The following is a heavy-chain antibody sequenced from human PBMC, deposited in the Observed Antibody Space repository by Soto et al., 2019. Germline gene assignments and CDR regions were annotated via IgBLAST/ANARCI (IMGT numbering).Heavy chain of an antibody. Sequence: QVQLQQWGAGLMKPSETLSLTCAVYGGSFSGYYWSWIRQPPGKGLEWIGEINHSGSTNYNPSLKSRVTISVDPSKTQFSLKLSSVTAADTAVYYCARSMANFDYWGQGTLVTVSS. J-gene: IGHJ4*02. V-gene: IGHV4-34*01. CDR3: ARSMANFDY. CDR2: INHSGST. CDR1: GGSFSGYY. D-gene: IGHD5-12*01.